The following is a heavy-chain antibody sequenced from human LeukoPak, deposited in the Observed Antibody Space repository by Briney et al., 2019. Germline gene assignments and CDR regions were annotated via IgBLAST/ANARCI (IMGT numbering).Heavy chain of an antibody. CDR3: ARDHSQYYYGSGSSYDY. D-gene: IGHD3-10*01. CDR1: GFTFSMHA. J-gene: IGHJ4*02. V-gene: IGHV3-30*04. CDR2: ISHDATDK. Sequence: GGSLRLSCAASGFTFSMHALHWVRQAPGKGPECLAVISHDATDKYYADSVKGRFTISRDNSKNTLYLQMNSLRAEDTAVYYCARDHSQYYYGSGSSYDYWGQGTLVTVSS.